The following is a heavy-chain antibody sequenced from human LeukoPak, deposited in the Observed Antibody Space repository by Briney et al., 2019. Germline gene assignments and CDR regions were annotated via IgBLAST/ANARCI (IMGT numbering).Heavy chain of an antibody. V-gene: IGHV3-33*06. Sequence: GRSLRLSCAASGSTFSSYGMHWVRQAPGKGLEWVAVIWYDGSNKYYADSVKGRFTISRDNSKNTLYLQMNSLRAEDTAVYYCAKDLRFSYFDYWGKGTLVTVSS. CDR1: GSTFSSYG. CDR3: AKDLRFSYFDY. D-gene: IGHD3-3*01. CDR2: IWYDGSNK. J-gene: IGHJ4*02.